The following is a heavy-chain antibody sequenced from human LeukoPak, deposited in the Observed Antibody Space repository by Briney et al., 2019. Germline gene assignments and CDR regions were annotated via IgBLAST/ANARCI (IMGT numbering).Heavy chain of an antibody. CDR3: ASDRMVRGVTYYYYGMDV. J-gene: IGHJ6*02. CDR2: ISSSGSTI. Sequence: PGGSLRLSCAASGFTFSSYEMNWVRQAPGKGLEWVSYISSSGSTIHYADSVKGRFTISRDNAKNSLYLQMNSLRAEDTAVYYCASDRMVRGVTYYYYGMDVWGQGTTVTVSS. D-gene: IGHD3-10*01. V-gene: IGHV3-48*03. CDR1: GFTFSSYE.